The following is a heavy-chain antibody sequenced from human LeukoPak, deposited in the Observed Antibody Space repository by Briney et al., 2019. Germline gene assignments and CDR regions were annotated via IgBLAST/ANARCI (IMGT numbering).Heavy chain of an antibody. J-gene: IGHJ4*02. V-gene: IGHV1-46*01. D-gene: IGHD1-26*01. CDR2: INPSGGST. CDR3: ARLGVVGATGVDY. Sequence: ASVKVSCKASGYTFTSYYMHWVRQAPGQGLEWMGIINPSGGSTSYAQKLQGRVTMTRDTSTSTAYMELSSLRSEDTAVYYCARLGVVGATGVDYWGQGTLVTVSS. CDR1: GYTFTSYY.